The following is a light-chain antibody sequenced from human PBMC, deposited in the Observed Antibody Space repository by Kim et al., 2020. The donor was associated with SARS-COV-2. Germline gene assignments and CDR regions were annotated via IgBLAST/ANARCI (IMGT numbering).Light chain of an antibody. CDR3: NSRDSSGNHLRV. CDR2: GKN. V-gene: IGLV3-19*01. J-gene: IGLJ2*01. CDR1: SLRSYY. Sequence: SELTQDPAVSVALGQTVRITCQGDSLRSYYASWYQQKPGQAPVLVIYGKNNRPSGIPDRFSGFSSGNTASLTITGAQAEDEADHYCNSRDSSGNHLRVFGGGTQLTVL.